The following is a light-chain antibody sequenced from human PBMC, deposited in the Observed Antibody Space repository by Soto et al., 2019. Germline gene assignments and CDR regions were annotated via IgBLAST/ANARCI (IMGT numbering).Light chain of an antibody. Sequence: QSVLTQPASMSGSPGQSITISCTGTSSDVGSYNLVSWYQHHPGKAPKLLIHEVNTRPSGVSDRFSGSKSGNTASLTISDLQAEDEADYYCCSYAGSSTSVIFGGGTKLTVL. CDR3: CSYAGSSTSVI. V-gene: IGLV2-23*02. CDR2: EVN. J-gene: IGLJ2*01. CDR1: SSDVGSYNL.